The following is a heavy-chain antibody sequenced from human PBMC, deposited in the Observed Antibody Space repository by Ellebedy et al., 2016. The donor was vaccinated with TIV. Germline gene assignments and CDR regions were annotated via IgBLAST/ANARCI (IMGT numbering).Heavy chain of an antibody. J-gene: IGHJ4*02. CDR1: GLTFSSHA. V-gene: IGHV3-23*01. CDR2: ITESGGNT. Sequence: GESLKISCAASGLTFSSHAMSWVRQAPGKGLEWVSSITESGGNTYYADSVKGRFTISRDNSKDTLYLQMNSLRAEDTALYYCARDLDKSSGWYGGAAYWGQGTQVTVSS. D-gene: IGHD6-19*01. CDR3: ARDLDKSSGWYGGAAY.